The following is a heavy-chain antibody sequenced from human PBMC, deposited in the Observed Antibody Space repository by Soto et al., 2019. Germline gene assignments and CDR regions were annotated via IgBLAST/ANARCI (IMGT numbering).Heavy chain of an antibody. J-gene: IGHJ4*02. D-gene: IGHD3-10*01. CDR1: GFTFSDYY. CDR2: ISSSGNTV. V-gene: IGHV3-11*01. CDR3: ARDSRVYYGSGSSVDG. Sequence: GGSLRLSCAASGFTFSDYYMSWIRQAPGKGLEWISYISSSGNTVYYADSVEGRFTISRDNAQNSLYLQMNNLRAEDTAVYYCARDSRVYYGSGSSVDGWGQGTLVTISS.